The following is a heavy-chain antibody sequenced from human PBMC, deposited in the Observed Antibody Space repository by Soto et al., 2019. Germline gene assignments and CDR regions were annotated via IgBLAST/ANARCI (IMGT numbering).Heavy chain of an antibody. CDR3: ARDSHDILTGPPWVWYFDL. V-gene: IGHV4-34*01. CDR2: INDRGSI. J-gene: IGHJ2*01. D-gene: IGHD3-9*01. CDR1: GGYFSGYY. Sequence: QVQLQQWGAGPLRPLETLSLTCGVSGGYFSGYYWAWIRQSPGKGLEWIGEINDRGSINYNPSLTSRVSISVDTSKTHYSLNLRSVTAADTAVYYCARDSHDILTGPPWVWYFDLWGRGTLVTVSS.